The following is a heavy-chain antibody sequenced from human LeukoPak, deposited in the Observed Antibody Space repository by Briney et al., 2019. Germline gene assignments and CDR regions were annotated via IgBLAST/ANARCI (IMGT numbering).Heavy chain of an antibody. Sequence: ASVKVSCEASGYTFTSYGISWVRQAPGQGLEWMGRIIPIFGTTNYAQKFQGRVTITTDESTSTAYMELSSLRSEDTAVYYCARDVTRYCSSTSCYSLGYWGQGTLVTVSS. V-gene: IGHV1-69*05. D-gene: IGHD2-2*02. CDR3: ARDVTRYCSSTSCYSLGY. CDR1: GYTFTSYG. CDR2: IIPIFGTT. J-gene: IGHJ4*02.